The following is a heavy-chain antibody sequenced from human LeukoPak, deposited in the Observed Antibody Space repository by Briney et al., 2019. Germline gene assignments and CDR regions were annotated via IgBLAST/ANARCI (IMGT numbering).Heavy chain of an antibody. CDR2: INHSGST. D-gene: IGHD4-17*01. V-gene: IGHV4-39*07. CDR1: GGSISSSSYY. Sequence: ASETLSLTCTVSGGSISSSSYYWGWIRQPPGKGLEWIGEINHSGSTNYNPSLKSRVTISVDTSKNQFSLKLSSVTAADTAVYYCARYGDYIDYWGQGTLVTVSS. J-gene: IGHJ4*02. CDR3: ARYGDYIDY.